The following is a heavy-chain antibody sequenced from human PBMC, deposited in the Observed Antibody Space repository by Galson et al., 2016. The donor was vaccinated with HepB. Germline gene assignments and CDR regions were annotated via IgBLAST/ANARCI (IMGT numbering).Heavy chain of an antibody. Sequence: SETLSLTCSVSGGSISGYYWSWTRQPPGKGLEWIGYIYYSGSTNYNPSLRSRVIISVDTSKNQFSLKLNSVTAADTAVYHCARDGAYCDSTSCYYHFDHWGQGTLVTVSS. V-gene: IGHV4-59*01. CDR1: GGSISGYY. D-gene: IGHD2-2*01. CDR3: ARDGAYCDSTSCYYHFDH. J-gene: IGHJ4*02. CDR2: IYYSGST.